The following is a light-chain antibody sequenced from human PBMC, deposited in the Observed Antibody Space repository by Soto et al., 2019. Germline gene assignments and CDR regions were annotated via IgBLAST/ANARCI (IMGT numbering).Light chain of an antibody. J-gene: IGKJ1*01. V-gene: IGKV3-20*01. CDR2: GAS. CDR3: QQYGSSSWT. CDR1: QSVSSSY. Sequence: EIVLNQSPRALSLSPGERATLSCRASQSVSSSYLAWYQQKPGQAPRLLIYGASSRATGIPDRFSGSGSGTEFTLTISRLEPEDFAVYYCQQYGSSSWTFGQGTKVDIK.